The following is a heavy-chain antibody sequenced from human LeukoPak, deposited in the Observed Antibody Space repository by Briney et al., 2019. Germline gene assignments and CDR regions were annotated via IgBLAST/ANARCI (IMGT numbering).Heavy chain of an antibody. CDR1: GGFISSYD. CDR2: IYSTGPT. V-gene: IGHV4-4*07. J-gene: IGHJ4*02. CDR3: ARQIQSAGTAGFHF. Sequence: SETLSLTCTVSGGFISSYDWTWIRQPAGQGLELIGRIYSTGPTNYNPSLKSRVTMSVDTSKNQFSLRLTSVTAADTAVYYCARQIQSAGTAGFHFWGQGALVPVSS. D-gene: IGHD6-13*01.